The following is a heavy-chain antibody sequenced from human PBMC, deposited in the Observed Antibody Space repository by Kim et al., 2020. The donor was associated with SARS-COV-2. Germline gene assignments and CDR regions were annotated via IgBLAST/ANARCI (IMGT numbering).Heavy chain of an antibody. J-gene: IGHJ6*02. Sequence: GGSLRLSCAASGFTFSRDWMTWVRQAPGKGLEWVANIRPDGSPNYYVDSVKGRFIISRDNAKNSLYLQMNSLRVEDTALYYCGGHNGDYNHAIDVWGQGATVTVSS. V-gene: IGHV3-7*01. CDR3: GGHNGDYNHAIDV. CDR2: IRPDGSPN. CDR1: GFTFSRDW. D-gene: IGHD4-4*01.